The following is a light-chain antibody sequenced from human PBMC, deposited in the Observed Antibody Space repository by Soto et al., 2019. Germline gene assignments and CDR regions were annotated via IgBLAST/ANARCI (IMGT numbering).Light chain of an antibody. J-gene: IGKJ5*01. CDR1: QSVSNSY. Sequence: EIVLTQSPGTLSLSPGERATLSCRASQSVSNSYLAWYQQKPGQAPRLLIYAASSRATGIPDRFSGSGSGTDFTLTISRLEPEDFAVYYCQQHGSSPITFGQGTRVEIK. V-gene: IGKV3-20*01. CDR2: AAS. CDR3: QQHGSSPIT.